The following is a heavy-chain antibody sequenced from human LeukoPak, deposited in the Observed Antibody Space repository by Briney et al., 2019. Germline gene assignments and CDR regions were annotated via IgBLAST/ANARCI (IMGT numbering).Heavy chain of an antibody. Sequence: SETLSLTCSVSGDSISYFYWSWIRQAAGKGLEWIGRVASSGNTDYNASLKSRVTISVDTSKNQFSLKLSSVTAADTAVYYCASQGYSGSYSLDYWGQGTLVTVSS. CDR1: GDSISYFY. D-gene: IGHD1-26*01. J-gene: IGHJ4*02. V-gene: IGHV4-4*07. CDR2: VASSGNT. CDR3: ASQGYSGSYSLDY.